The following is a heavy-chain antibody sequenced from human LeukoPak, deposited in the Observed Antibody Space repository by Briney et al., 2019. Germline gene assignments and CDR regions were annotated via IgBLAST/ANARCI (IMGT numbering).Heavy chain of an antibody. J-gene: IGHJ4*02. V-gene: IGHV4-59*08. CDR2: IYYSGST. D-gene: IGHD2-2*01. Sequence: SETLSLTCTVSGGSISSYYWSWIRQPPGKGLEGIGDIYYSGSTNYNPSLKSRVTISVDTSKNQFSLKLSSVTAADTAVYYCARFVVVPAAMGYYFDYWGQGPLVTVSS. CDR3: ARFVVVPAAMGYYFDY. CDR1: GGSISSYY.